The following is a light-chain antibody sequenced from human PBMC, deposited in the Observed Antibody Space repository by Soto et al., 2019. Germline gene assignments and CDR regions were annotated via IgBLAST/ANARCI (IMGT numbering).Light chain of an antibody. V-gene: IGKV3-20*01. CDR1: QTVRNNY. CDR2: DAS. J-gene: IGKJ4*01. CDR3: QQFSSYPLT. Sequence: EFVLTQSPGTLSLSPGERATLSCRASQTVRNNYLAWYQQKPGQAPRLLIYDASSRATGIPDRFSGGGSGTGFTLTISRLEPEGFAVYYCQQFSSYPLTFGGRTKVEIK.